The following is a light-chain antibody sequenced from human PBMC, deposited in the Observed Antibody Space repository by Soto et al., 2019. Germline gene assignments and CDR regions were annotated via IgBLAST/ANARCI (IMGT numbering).Light chain of an antibody. CDR1: QSISVR. CDR2: DAT. Sequence: DIQMTQSPSILSASIGDRVTISCRASQSISVRLAWYQQKPGKAPRVLILDATALESGVPSRFSGSGSGTEFTLTINNLQPDDFATYYCQQYHTSWWTFGQGTKVDIK. CDR3: QQYHTSWWT. J-gene: IGKJ1*01. V-gene: IGKV1-5*01.